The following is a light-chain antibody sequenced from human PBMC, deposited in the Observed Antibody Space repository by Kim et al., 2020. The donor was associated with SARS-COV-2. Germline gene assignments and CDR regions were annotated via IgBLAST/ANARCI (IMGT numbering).Light chain of an antibody. V-gene: IGLV2-14*03. Sequence: QSITISCTGTSSDVGGYDYVSWYQQHPGKAPKLMIYVVSNRPSGVSNRFSGSKSGNTASLTISGLQAEDEADYYCNSYTTSSTLVFGGGTQLTVL. CDR1: SSDVGGYDY. J-gene: IGLJ3*02. CDR2: VVS. CDR3: NSYTTSSTLV.